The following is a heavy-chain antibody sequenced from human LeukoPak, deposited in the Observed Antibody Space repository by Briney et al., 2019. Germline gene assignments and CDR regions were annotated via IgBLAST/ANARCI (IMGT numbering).Heavy chain of an antibody. CDR1: GYTSTCYY. V-gene: IGHV1-2*02. CDR3: ARARGAHGAVAGT. Sequence: ASVKVSCKASGYTSTCYYMHWVRQAPGQGLEWMGWINPNSGGTNYAQKFQGRVTMTGDTSISTAYMELSRLRSDDTAVYYCARARGAHGAVAGTWGQGTLVTVSS. D-gene: IGHD6-19*01. CDR2: INPNSGGT. J-gene: IGHJ4*02.